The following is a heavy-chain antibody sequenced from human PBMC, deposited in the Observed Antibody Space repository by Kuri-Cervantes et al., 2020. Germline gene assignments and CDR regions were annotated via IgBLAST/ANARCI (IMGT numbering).Heavy chain of an antibody. CDR1: GFTFSSYA. CDR2: ISGSGGST. V-gene: IGHV3-23*01. Sequence: GGSLRLSCAASGFTFSSYAMSWVRQAPGKGLEWVSAISGSGGSTYYADSVKGRFTISRDNSKNTLYLQMNSLRAEDTAVYYCARDLAISGWRDFGYWGQGTLVTVSS. D-gene: IGHD6-19*01. CDR3: ARDLAISGWRDFGY. J-gene: IGHJ4*02.